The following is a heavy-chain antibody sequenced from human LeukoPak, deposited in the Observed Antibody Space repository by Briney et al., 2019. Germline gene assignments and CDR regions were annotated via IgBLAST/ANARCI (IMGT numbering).Heavy chain of an antibody. J-gene: IGHJ3*02. CDR3: ARERADALDI. CDR1: GFTFSDFH. CDR2: SSTSGSTI. V-gene: IGHV3-11*01. Sequence: GGSLRLSCAASGFTFSDFHMCWIRKSPGKGLEWVSFSSTSGSTIFYADSVKGRFTISRDNAKNSLYLQMNSRRAEDTTVYYCARERADALDIWGPGTMVTVSS.